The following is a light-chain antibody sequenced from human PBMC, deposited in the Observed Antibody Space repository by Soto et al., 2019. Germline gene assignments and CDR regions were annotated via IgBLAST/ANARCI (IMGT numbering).Light chain of an antibody. CDR2: TTN. Sequence: QSVLPQPHSPSGTPGQRVTISCSGSSSNIGTSSVHWFQQLPGTAPKLLISTTNQRPSGVPERFSGSKSGTSASLAISGLQSEDEADYYCAAWDDSLNGHVFGTGTKVTVL. J-gene: IGLJ1*01. CDR1: SSNIGTSS. CDR3: AAWDDSLNGHV. V-gene: IGLV1-44*01.